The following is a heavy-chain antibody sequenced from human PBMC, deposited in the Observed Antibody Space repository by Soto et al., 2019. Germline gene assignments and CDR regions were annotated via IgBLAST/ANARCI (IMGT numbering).Heavy chain of an antibody. Sequence: QVQLVQSGAEVKKPGASVKVSCKVSGHTLTELSMHWVRQAPGKGLEWMGGFDPEDGETISAQKFQGRVTMTEDTSTDSTYMGLSSLRSEDTAVYYCAAGGTRWLHSPFDYWGQGTLVTISS. V-gene: IGHV1-24*01. J-gene: IGHJ4*02. D-gene: IGHD1-1*01. CDR3: AAGGTRWLHSPFDY. CDR2: FDPEDGET. CDR1: GHTLTELS.